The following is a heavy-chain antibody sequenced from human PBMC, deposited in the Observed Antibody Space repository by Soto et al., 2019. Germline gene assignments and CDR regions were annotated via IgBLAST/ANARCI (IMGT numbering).Heavy chain of an antibody. D-gene: IGHD2-21*02. CDR1: GFNFTTYT. CDR3: ARDRCRGGDCYRTYAFDI. CDR2: ISSSNRYI. J-gene: IGHJ3*02. V-gene: IGHV3-21*01. Sequence: EVQLVESGGGLVKPGGSLRLSCAASGFNFTTYTMNWVRQAPGKGLEWVSSISSSNRYIYYADSVKGRFTISRDDAKNALYLQMNRLRAEDTAVYYCARDRCRGGDCYRTYAFDIWGQGTQVIVSS.